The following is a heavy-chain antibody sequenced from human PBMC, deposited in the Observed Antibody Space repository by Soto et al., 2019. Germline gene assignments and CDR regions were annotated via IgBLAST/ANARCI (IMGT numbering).Heavy chain of an antibody. V-gene: IGHV3-64*01. CDR3: ARGPGYYFDY. J-gene: IGHJ4*02. CDR1: GFTFSSYA. Sequence: GGSLRLSCSASGFTFSSYAMHWVRQAPGKGLEYVSAISSNGGSTYYANSVKGRFTISRDNSKNTLYLQMGSLRAEDMAVYYCARGPGYYFDYWGQGTLVTVSS. CDR2: ISSNGGST.